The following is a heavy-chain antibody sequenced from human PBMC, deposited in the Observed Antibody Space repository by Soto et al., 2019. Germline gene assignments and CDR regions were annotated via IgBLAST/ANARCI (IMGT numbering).Heavy chain of an antibody. Sequence: GGSLRLSCAASGFTFDDYAMHWVRQAPGKGLEWVSGISWNSGSRGYADSVKGRFTISRDNAKNSLYLQMNSLRAEDTALYYCAKDQIAAAGTFHHWGQGTLVTVSS. CDR1: GFTFDDYA. D-gene: IGHD6-13*01. CDR2: ISWNSGSR. J-gene: IGHJ1*01. CDR3: AKDQIAAAGTFHH. V-gene: IGHV3-9*01.